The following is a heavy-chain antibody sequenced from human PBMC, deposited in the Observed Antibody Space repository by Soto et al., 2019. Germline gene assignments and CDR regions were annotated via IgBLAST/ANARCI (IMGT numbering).Heavy chain of an antibody. J-gene: IGHJ6*02. V-gene: IGHV1-18*01. Sequence: QVQLVQSGAEVKKPGASVKVSCKASGYIFTTYGISWVRQAPGQGLEWMGWISAYNGNTNYAQKIQGRVTTTTDTSTSTAYMELRSLRSDDTAVYYCARQQWLYYYYGMDVWGQGTTVTVSS. D-gene: IGHD6-19*01. CDR1: GYIFTTYG. CDR2: ISAYNGNT. CDR3: ARQQWLYYYYGMDV.